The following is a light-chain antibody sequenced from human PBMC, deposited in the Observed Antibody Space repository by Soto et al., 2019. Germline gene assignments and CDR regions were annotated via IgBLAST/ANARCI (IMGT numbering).Light chain of an antibody. Sequence: DIQMTQSPSTLSASVGDRVTITCRASQSISGWLAWYQQRPGEAPKLLIYDASNLQSGVPSRFSGSGSGTDFTLTISCLQPDDFATYYCQQYNRYSTFGPGTKVVLK. J-gene: IGKJ3*01. CDR3: QQYNRYST. CDR2: DAS. CDR1: QSISGW. V-gene: IGKV1-5*01.